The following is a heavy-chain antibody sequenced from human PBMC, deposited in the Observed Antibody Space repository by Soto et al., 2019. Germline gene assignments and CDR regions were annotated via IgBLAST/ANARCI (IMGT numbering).Heavy chain of an antibody. J-gene: IGHJ3*02. Sequence: GASVKVSCKASGYTFTNYGITWVRQAPGQGLEWMGWIGAYNGDTHYAQKLQGRVTMTTDTSTSTAYMELRSLRSDDTAVYYCARSGGDIVVVVAAPGGAFDIWGQGTMVTVSS. CDR3: ARSGGDIVVVVAAPGGAFDI. CDR2: IGAYNGDT. CDR1: GYTFTNYG. V-gene: IGHV1-18*01. D-gene: IGHD2-15*01.